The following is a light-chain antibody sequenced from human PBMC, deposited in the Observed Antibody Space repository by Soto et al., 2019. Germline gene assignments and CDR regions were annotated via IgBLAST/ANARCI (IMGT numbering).Light chain of an antibody. J-gene: IGKJ4*01. CDR1: QSISSW. CDR2: QAS. CDR3: QQYNSSPLP. Sequence: DIQMTQSPSTLSAYVGDRVTITCRANQSISSWLAWYQQKPGKAPNLLIYQASSLQSGVPSRFSGSGSGAEFSLSISSLQPDDFATYYCQQYNSSPLPFCGGTKVEI. V-gene: IGKV1-5*01.